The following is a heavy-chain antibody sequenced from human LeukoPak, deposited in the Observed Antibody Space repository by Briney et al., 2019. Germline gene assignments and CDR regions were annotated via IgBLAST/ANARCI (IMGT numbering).Heavy chain of an antibody. J-gene: IGHJ4*02. V-gene: IGHV3-48*01. CDR1: GFTVSSDS. Sequence: GGSLRLSCTVSGFTVSSDSMNWVRQAPGKGLEWVSYISSTSSTIYYADSVKGRFTISRDNAKSSLYLQMNSLRAEDTAVYYCARDFGARGWFDYWGQGTLVTVSS. CDR2: ISSTSSTI. CDR3: ARDFGARGWFDY. D-gene: IGHD6-19*01.